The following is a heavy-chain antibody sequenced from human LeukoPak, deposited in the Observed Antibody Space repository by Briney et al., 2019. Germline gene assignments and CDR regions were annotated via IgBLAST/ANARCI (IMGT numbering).Heavy chain of an antibody. CDR3: ARDKAGGLDY. Sequence: PGRSLRLSCAASGFTFSSYGMHWVRQAPGKGLEWVAVISYDGSNKYYADSVKGRFTISRDNSKNTLYLQMNSLRAEDTAVYYCARDKAGGLDYWGQGTLVTVSS. V-gene: IGHV3-30*03. CDR1: GFTFSSYG. CDR2: ISYDGSNK. J-gene: IGHJ4*02. D-gene: IGHD3-16*01.